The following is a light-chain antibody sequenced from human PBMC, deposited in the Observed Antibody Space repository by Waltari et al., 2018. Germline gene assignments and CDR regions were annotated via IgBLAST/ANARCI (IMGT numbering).Light chain of an antibody. CDR1: SSDVGGYNY. CDR2: EVS. CDR3: SSYTSSSTVV. V-gene: IGLV2-14*01. Sequence: QSALTQPASVSGSPGQSITISCTGTSSDVGGYNYVPWYQQHPGKAPKLMIYEVSKRPSWVANRSSGSKSGNTASLTISGLQAEDEADYYCSSYTSSSTVVFGGGTKLTVL. J-gene: IGLJ2*01.